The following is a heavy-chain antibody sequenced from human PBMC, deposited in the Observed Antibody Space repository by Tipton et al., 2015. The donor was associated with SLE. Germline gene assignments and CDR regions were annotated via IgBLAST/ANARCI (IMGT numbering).Heavy chain of an antibody. Sequence: TLSLTCTVSGGSFSFSSYYWNWVRQPPGKGLEWIGYIYYSGSAKYNPSLKSRVTTSVDTAKKQFSLRLSSLTAADTAVYYCARGNIWFEDFGYWGQGTLVTVSS. CDR3: ARGNIWFEDFGY. D-gene: IGHD3-10*01. V-gene: IGHV4-61*01. J-gene: IGHJ4*02. CDR2: IYYSGSA. CDR1: GGSFSFSSYY.